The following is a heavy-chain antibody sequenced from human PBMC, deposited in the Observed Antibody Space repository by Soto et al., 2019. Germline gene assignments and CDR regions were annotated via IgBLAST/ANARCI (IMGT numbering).Heavy chain of an antibody. CDR2: IKQGGSEK. CDR1: GFTFSSYW. V-gene: IGHV3-7*01. CDR3: ARVGATGEAFDI. D-gene: IGHD1-26*01. Sequence: EVQLVESGGGLVQPGGSLRLSCAASGFTFSSYWMSWVRQAPGKGLEWVANIKQGGSEKSYVDSVKGRFTISRDNAKNSLYLQMNSLRAEDTAVYYCARVGATGEAFDIWGQGTMVTVSS. J-gene: IGHJ3*02.